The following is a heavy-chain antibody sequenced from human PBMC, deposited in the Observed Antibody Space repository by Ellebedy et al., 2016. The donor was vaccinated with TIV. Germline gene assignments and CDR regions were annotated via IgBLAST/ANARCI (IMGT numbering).Heavy chain of an antibody. CDR2: IRSRLHGYAT. Sequence: PGGSLRLSCAPSGFTLSGSAIHWVRQASGKGLEWIGRIRSRLHGYATAYVASVKGRFTVSRDDSKNTAYLQMDSLKTEDTAVYYCARRTEGGPATAEDAFDIWGQGTMVTVSS. CDR1: GFTLSGSA. CDR3: ARRTEGGPATAEDAFDI. D-gene: IGHD1-1*01. J-gene: IGHJ3*02. V-gene: IGHV3-73*01.